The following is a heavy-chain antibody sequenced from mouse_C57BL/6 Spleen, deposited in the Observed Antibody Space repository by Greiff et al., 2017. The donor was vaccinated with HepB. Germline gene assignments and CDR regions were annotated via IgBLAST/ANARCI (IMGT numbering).Heavy chain of an antibody. V-gene: IGHV1-72*01. CDR3: ARWGVVPSMDY. J-gene: IGHJ4*01. D-gene: IGHD1-1*01. CDR2: IDPNSGGT. Sequence: QVQLKQPGAELVKPGASVKLSCKASGYTFTSYWMHWVKQRPGRGLEWIGRIDPNSGGTKYNEKFKSKATLTVDKPSSTAYLQLSSLTSEGSAVYYCARWGVVPSMDYWGQGTSVTVSS. CDR1: GYTFTSYW.